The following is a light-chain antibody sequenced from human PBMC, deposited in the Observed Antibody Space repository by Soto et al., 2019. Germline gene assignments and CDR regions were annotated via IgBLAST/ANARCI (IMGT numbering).Light chain of an antibody. V-gene: IGKV3D-15*01. CDR1: QSVSSSY. CDR2: GAS. J-gene: IGKJ1*01. CDR3: QQYNNWPLT. Sequence: THSTGTLSFSPGDSAPLSCRASQSVSSSYLAWYQQKPGQAPRLLIYGASNRATGIPDRFSGSGSGTEFTLTISSLQSEDFAVYSCQQYNNWPLTFGQGTKVDI.